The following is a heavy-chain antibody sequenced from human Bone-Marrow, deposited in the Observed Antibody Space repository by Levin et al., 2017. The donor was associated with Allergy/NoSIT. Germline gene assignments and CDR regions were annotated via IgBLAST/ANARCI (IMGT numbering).Heavy chain of an antibody. CDR3: TDSLWGPARY. J-gene: IGHJ4*02. D-gene: IGHD2-21*01. CDR2: ITHGGAGT. CDR1: GLTFSRHD. V-gene: IGHV3-23*01. Sequence: LSLTCAASGLTFSRHDMSWVRLSPGTGLEWVSSITHGGAGTNYADSVKGRFTIPRDNSKNTLHLQMNGLRVEDTAVYYCTDSLWGPARYWGRGTLVTVSS.